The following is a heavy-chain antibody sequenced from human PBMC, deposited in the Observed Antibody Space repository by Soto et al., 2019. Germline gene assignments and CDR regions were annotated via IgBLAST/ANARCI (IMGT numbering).Heavy chain of an antibody. V-gene: IGHV4-4*02. D-gene: IGHD6-13*01. CDR3: AKKWGIASDAALDI. Sequence: QVQLQESGPGLVKPSGTLSLTCAVSGGSITSSDWWSWVRQPPGKGLEWIGEIYHSGSTNYNPSLKSRVTISVDTSKKQFSLWLTSVTAADTAVYYRAKKWGIASDAALDIWGQGTMVTVSS. CDR1: GGSITSSDW. CDR2: IYHSGST. J-gene: IGHJ3*02.